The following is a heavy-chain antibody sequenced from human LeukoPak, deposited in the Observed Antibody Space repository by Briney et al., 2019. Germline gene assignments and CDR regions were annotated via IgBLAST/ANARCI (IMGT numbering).Heavy chain of an antibody. D-gene: IGHD4-17*01. V-gene: IGHV4-59*01. J-gene: IGHJ6*02. CDR2: IDYSGST. CDR3: ARVGPTTAYYYYYGMDA. Sequence: KASETLSLTCTVSGGSISSYYWSWIRQPPGKGLEWIGYIDYSGSTNYNPSLKSRVTISVDTSKNQFSLKLSSVTAADTAVYYCARVGPTTAYYYYYGMDAWGQGTTVTVSS. CDR1: GGSISSYY.